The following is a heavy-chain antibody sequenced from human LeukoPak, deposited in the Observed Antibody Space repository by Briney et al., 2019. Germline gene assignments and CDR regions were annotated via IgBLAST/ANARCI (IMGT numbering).Heavy chain of an antibody. D-gene: IGHD5-18*01. CDR2: INPNSGGT. CDR1: GYTFTSYY. CDR3: ARAIQLWSTLLGY. Sequence: ASVKVSCKASGYTFTSYYMHWVRQAPGQGLEWMGWINPNSGGTNYAQKFQGRVTMTRDTSISTAYMELSRLRSDDTAVYYCARAIQLWSTLLGYWGQGTLVTVSS. V-gene: IGHV1-2*02. J-gene: IGHJ4*02.